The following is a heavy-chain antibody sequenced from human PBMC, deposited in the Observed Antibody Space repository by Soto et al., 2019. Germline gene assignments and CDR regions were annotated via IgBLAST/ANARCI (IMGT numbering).Heavy chain of an antibody. CDR3: ARNRDDYGDP. Sequence: EVQLLESGGGLVQPGGSLRLSCAASGFTFSSYAMSWVRQAPGKGLEWVSAISGSGGSTYYADSVKGRFTISRDNSKNTLYLQRDSLRAEDTDVYYCARNRDDYGDPWGQGTLVTVSS. D-gene: IGHD4-17*01. CDR2: ISGSGGST. V-gene: IGHV3-23*01. CDR1: GFTFSSYA. J-gene: IGHJ5*02.